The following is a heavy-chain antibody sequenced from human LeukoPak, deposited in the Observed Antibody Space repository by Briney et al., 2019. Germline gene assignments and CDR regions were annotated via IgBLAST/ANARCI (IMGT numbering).Heavy chain of an antibody. J-gene: IGHJ5*02. CDR1: GFTFSSYG. D-gene: IGHD3-10*01. CDR2: IRYDGSNK. CDR3: AKDKARFYGSGSYFNWFDP. Sequence: GSLRLSCAASGFTFSSYGMHWVRQAPGKGLEWVAFIRYDGSNKYYADSVKGRFTISRDNSKNTLYLQMNSLRAEDTAVYYCAKDKARFYGSGSYFNWFDPWGQGTLVTVSS. V-gene: IGHV3-30*02.